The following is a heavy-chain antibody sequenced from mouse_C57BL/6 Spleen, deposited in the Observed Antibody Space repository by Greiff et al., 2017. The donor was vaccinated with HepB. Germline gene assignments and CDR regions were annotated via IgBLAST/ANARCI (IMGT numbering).Heavy chain of an antibody. D-gene: IGHD1-1*01. V-gene: IGHV1-62-2*01. CDR1: GYTFTEYT. J-gene: IGHJ2*01. CDR2: FYPGSGSI. Sequence: VKLQESGAELVKPGASVKLSCKASGYTFTEYTIHWVKQRSGQGLEWIGWFYPGSGSIKYNEKFKDKATLTADKSSSTVYMELSRLTSEDSAVYFCARHEEGGYGSRVYFDYWGQGTTLTVSS. CDR3: ARHEEGGYGSRVYFDY.